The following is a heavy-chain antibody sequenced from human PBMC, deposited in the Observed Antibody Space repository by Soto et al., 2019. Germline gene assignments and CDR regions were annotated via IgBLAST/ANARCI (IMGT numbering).Heavy chain of an antibody. J-gene: IGHJ5*02. CDR3: TRDQGGSYDSWFDP. D-gene: IGHD1-26*01. Sequence: EVQVVESGGGLVHPGGSLRLSCSFTFSMYSMNWVRQAPGKGLEWVASISSGGIYIKYADSVKGRFTISRDNAKNSVSLQMYSLKVEDTAVYYFTRDQGGSYDSWFDPWGQGTQVIVSS. V-gene: IGHV3-21*06. CDR2: ISSGGIYI. CDR1: FTFSMYS.